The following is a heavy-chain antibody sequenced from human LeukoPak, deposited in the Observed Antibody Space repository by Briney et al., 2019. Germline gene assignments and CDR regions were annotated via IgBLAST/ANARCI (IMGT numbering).Heavy chain of an antibody. CDR1: GFTFDDYA. CDR3: AKLVGATEDDAFDI. V-gene: IGHV3-9*03. CDR2: ISWNSGSI. D-gene: IGHD1-26*01. Sequence: QTGGSLRLSCAASGFTFDDYAMHWVRQAPGKGLEWVSGISWNSGSIGYADSVKGRFTISRDNAKNSLYLQMNSLRAEDMALYYCAKLVGATEDDAFDIWGQGTMVTVSS. J-gene: IGHJ3*02.